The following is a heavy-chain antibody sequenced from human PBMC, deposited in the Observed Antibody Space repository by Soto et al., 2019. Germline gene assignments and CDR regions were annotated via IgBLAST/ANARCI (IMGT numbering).Heavy chain of an antibody. J-gene: IGHJ4*02. CDR3: AIRYGYSFDY. CDR2: IYYSGST. D-gene: IGHD1-1*01. Sequence: QVQLQESGPGLVKPSETLSLTCTVSAGSISSYYWSWIRQPPGRGLEWIGYIYYSGSTNYNPSPKSRVTISVDTSKSQFSLKLSSVTAADTAVYYCAIRYGYSFDYWVKGTLVTVSS. CDR1: AGSISSYY. V-gene: IGHV4-59*08.